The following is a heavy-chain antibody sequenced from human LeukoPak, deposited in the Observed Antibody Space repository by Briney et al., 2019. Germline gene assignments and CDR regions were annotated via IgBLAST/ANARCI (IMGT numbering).Heavy chain of an antibody. D-gene: IGHD2-15*01. V-gene: IGHV1-2*02. CDR1: GYTFTGYY. J-gene: IGHJ4*02. CDR2: INPNSGGT. Sequence: ASVKVSCKASGYTFTGYYMHWVRQAPGQGLEWMGWINPNSGGTNYAQKFQGRVAMTRDTSISTAYMELSRLRSDDTAVYYCAREGCSGGSCYLDYWGQGTLVTVSS. CDR3: AREGCSGGSCYLDY.